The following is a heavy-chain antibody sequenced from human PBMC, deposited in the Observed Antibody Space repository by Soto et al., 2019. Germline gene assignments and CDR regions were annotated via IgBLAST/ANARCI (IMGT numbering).Heavy chain of an antibody. J-gene: IGHJ5*02. CDR3: ASRHLLAYIRWCLDP. Sequence: ASVKVSCKASGYTFTENQIHWLRRAPGQRLQWLGRIDPKRGDTTFAPTFQGRVTMTRDTSNNTAYLELTRLTSDDTAIYYCASRHLLAYIRWCLDPWGLGTLVTVSS. V-gene: IGHV1-2*02. CDR1: GYTFTENQ. D-gene: IGHD2-21*01. CDR2: IDPKRGDT.